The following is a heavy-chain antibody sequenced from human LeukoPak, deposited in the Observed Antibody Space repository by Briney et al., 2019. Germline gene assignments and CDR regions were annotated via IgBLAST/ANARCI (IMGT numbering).Heavy chain of an antibody. J-gene: IGHJ4*02. D-gene: IGHD3-22*01. CDR3: ARSYYDGVETRSYYFDY. CDR2: IYSGGST. V-gene: IGHV3-53*01. Sequence: GGSLRLSCAASGFTVSSNYMSWVRQAPGKGLEWVSVIYSGGSTYYADSVKGRFTISRDNSKNTLYLQMNSLRAEDTAVYYCARSYYDGVETRSYYFDYWGQGTLVTVSS. CDR1: GFTVSSNY.